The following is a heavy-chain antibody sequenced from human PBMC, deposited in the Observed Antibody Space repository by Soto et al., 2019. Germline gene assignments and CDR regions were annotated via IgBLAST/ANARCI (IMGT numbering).Heavy chain of an antibody. CDR2: IRSKANSYAT. CDR3: TSAPHYDILTGYSYYYMDV. Sequence: GGSLRLSCAASGFTFSGSAMHWVRQASGKGLEWVGRIRSKANSYATAYAASVKGRFTISRDDSKNTAYLQMNSLKTEDTAVYYCTSAPHYDILTGYSYYYMDVWGKGTTVTVSS. J-gene: IGHJ6*03. D-gene: IGHD3-9*01. CDR1: GFTFSGSA. V-gene: IGHV3-73*01.